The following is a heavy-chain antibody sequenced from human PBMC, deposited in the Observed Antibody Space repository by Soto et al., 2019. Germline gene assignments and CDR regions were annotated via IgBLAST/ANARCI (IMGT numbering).Heavy chain of an antibody. D-gene: IGHD2-15*01. J-gene: IGHJ4*02. CDR1: GFTFSNYW. CDR2: IKEDGSEK. CDR3: SRDVVVGAKALNY. V-gene: IGHV3-7*01. Sequence: HPGGSLRLSCAASGFTFSNYWVTWVRQAPGKGLEWVANIKEDGSEKHYVDSVKGRFTISRDNAKNSLYLQMNSLRVEDTAVYFCSRDVVVGAKALNYWGQGALVTVPQ.